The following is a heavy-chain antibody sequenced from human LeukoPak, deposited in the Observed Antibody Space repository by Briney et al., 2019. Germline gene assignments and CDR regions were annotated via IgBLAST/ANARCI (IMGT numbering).Heavy chain of an antibody. CDR1: GGSISSYY. J-gene: IGHJ4*02. CDR2: IYYSGST. D-gene: IGHD3-3*01. V-gene: IGHV4-59*01. CDR3: ARETRFGPSDY. Sequence: SETLSLTCTVSGGSISSYYWSWIRRPPGKGLEWIGYIYYSGSTNYNPSLKSRVTISVDTSKNQFSLKLSSVTAADTAVYYCARETRFGPSDYWGQGTLVTVSS.